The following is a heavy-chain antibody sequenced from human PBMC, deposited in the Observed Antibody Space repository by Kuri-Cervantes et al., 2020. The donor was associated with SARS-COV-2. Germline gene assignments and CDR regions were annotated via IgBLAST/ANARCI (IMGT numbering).Heavy chain of an antibody. Sequence: SETLSLTCAVYGGSFSAYYWRWSWIRQPPGKGLEWIGEINHSGSTYYNPSLKSRVTISVDTSKNQFSLKLSSVTAADTAVYYCARSTIFGALDYWGQGTLVTVSS. CDR3: ARSTIFGALDY. J-gene: IGHJ4*02. D-gene: IGHD3-3*01. V-gene: IGHV4-34*01. CDR1: GGSFSAYY. CDR2: INHSGST.